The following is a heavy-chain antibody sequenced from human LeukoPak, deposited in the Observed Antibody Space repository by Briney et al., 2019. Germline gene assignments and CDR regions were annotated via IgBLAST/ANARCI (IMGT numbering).Heavy chain of an antibody. CDR1: GFTFSSYA. D-gene: IGHD4-23*01. CDR3: VKDPFYGGNPLYYFDY. Sequence: PPGGSLRLSCSASGFTFSSYAMHWVRQAPGKGLECVSAITGDGGRTYYADSVKGRFTISRDNSKNTLYLQMNSLRAEDTAVYYCVKDPFYGGNPLYYFDYRGQGTLVTVSS. V-gene: IGHV3-64D*06. J-gene: IGHJ4*02. CDR2: ITGDGGRT.